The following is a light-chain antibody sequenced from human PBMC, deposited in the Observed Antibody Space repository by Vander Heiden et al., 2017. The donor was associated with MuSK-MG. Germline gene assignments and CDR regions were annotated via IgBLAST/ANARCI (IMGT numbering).Light chain of an antibody. J-gene: IGLJ1*01. V-gene: IGLV1-40*01. CDR1: SSNIGAGFD. CDR2: ENT. Sequence: QSVLTQPPSLSGAPGQRVTISCTGTSSNIGAGFDVHWYQQLPGTPPKLLIFENTNRPSGVPDRFSASTSDTSASLAITGLQAEDEADYYCQSYDSGLTASVFGTGTRVVVL. CDR3: QSYDSGLTASV.